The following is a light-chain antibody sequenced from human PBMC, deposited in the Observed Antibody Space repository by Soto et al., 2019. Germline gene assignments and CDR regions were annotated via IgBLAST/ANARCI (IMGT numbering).Light chain of an antibody. CDR1: QNINSW. V-gene: IGKV1-5*03. CDR3: QQYSNYPAWT. Sequence: DIQMTQSPSTLPASVGDRVTITCRASQNINSWLAWYQQKPRKSPKLLIYKASSLKSGVPSRFSGSGSGTEFIFTISSLQPEDFAPYYCQQYSNYPAWTVGQVTKVVIK. CDR2: KAS. J-gene: IGKJ1*01.